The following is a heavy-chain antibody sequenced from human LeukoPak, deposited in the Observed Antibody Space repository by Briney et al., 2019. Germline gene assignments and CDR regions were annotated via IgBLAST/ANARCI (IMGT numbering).Heavy chain of an antibody. V-gene: IGHV3-13*01. Sequence: GGSLRLSCAASGFTFSSYDMHWVRQATGKGLEWVSAIGTAGDTYYPGSVKGRFTISRENAKNTLYLQMNSLRAEDTAVYYCAKDKAVSGYSYGLDYMDVWGKGTTVTVSS. CDR1: GFTFSSYD. CDR2: IGTAGDT. D-gene: IGHD5-18*01. J-gene: IGHJ6*03. CDR3: AKDKAVSGYSYGLDYMDV.